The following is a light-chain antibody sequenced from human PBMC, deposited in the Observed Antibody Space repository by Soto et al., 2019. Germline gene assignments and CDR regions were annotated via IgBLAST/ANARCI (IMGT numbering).Light chain of an antibody. CDR2: DAS. V-gene: IGKV3-11*01. CDR1: QSVSSY. J-gene: IGKJ4*01. Sequence: EIVSTQSPATLSMSPGERATLSCRASQSVSSYLAWYQQKPGQAPRLLIYDASNRATGIPARFSGSGSGTDFTVTISILEPEHFAVYYCQQRSNWPPFLTFGVGTKVEIK. CDR3: QQRSNWPPFLT.